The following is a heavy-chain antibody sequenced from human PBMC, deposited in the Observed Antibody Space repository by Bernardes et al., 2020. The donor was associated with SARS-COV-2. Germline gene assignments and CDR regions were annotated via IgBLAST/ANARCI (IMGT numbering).Heavy chain of an antibody. Sequence: TLSLTCTFSGGSIRSGGYHWSWIRQHPGKGLEWIGYIYYSGSTSYNPSLKSRITISVDTSKNQFSLKLTSVTAADTAVYYCARDKVVVAADGAPSWFDPWGQGTLVTVSS. CDR2: IYYSGST. V-gene: IGHV4-31*03. D-gene: IGHD2-15*01. J-gene: IGHJ5*02. CDR1: GGSIRSGGYH. CDR3: ARDKVVVAADGAPSWFDP.